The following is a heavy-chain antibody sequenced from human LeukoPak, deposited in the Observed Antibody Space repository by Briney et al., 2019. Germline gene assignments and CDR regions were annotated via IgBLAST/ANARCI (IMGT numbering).Heavy chain of an antibody. CDR1: GGSISSGGYY. Sequence: SQTLSLTCTVSGGSISSGGYYWSWIRQHPGKGLEWIGYIYYSGSTYYNPSLKSRVTISVDTSKNQFSLKLSSVTAADTAVYYCARWVIRYSYGYGFDPWGQGTLVIVSS. V-gene: IGHV4-31*03. CDR3: ARWVIRYSYGYGFDP. CDR2: IYYSGST. D-gene: IGHD5-18*01. J-gene: IGHJ5*02.